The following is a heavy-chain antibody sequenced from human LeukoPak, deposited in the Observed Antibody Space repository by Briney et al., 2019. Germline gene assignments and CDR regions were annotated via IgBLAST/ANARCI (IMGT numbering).Heavy chain of an antibody. CDR1: GGSVSSGSYY. J-gene: IGHJ6*02. CDR2: IYYSGST. Sequence: PSETLSLTCTVSGGSVSSGSYYWSWIRQPPGKGLEWIGYIYYSGSTNYNPSLKSRVTISVDTSKNQFSLKLSSVTAADTAVYYCARVRIEYSSSSSEGGYYYGMDVWGQGTTVTVSS. CDR3: ARVRIEYSSSSSEGGYYYGMDV. V-gene: IGHV4-61*01. D-gene: IGHD6-6*01.